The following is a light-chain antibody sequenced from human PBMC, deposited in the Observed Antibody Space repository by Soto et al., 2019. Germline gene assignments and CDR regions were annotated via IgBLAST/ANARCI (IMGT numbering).Light chain of an antibody. Sequence: DIQMTQSPSSLSVFVGDRVNITCRASQDIGTYLHWFQEKPGRAPKLLISTSATLQSAVPSRFRGSGSGADFTLTITSLQPEDFATYYCQQYNSYSITFGQGTRLEIK. J-gene: IGKJ5*01. V-gene: IGKV1-16*01. CDR2: TSA. CDR1: QDIGTY. CDR3: QQYNSYSIT.